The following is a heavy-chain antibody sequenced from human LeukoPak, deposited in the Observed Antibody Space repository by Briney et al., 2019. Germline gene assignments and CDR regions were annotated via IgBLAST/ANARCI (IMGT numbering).Heavy chain of an antibody. J-gene: IGHJ4*02. CDR1: GGSISSSSYY. D-gene: IGHD6-19*01. CDR2: IYYSGST. CDR3: ARLGAGTLLDY. V-gene: IGHV4-39*01. Sequence: SETLSLTCTVSGGSISSSSYYWGWIRQPPGKGLEWIGSIYYSGSTYYNPSLKSRVTISVDTSKNQFPLKLSSVTAADTAVYYCARLGAGTLLDYWGQGTLVTVSS.